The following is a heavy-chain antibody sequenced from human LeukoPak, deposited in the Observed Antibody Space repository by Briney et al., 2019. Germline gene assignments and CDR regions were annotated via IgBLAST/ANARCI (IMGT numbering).Heavy chain of an antibody. CDR2: IYSGGST. CDR1: GFTVSSNY. CDR3: ARGTEVVGATKVDC. Sequence: GGSLRLSCAASGFTVSSNYMSWVRQAPGKGLEWVSVIYSGGSTYYADSVQGGFTISRDKSKNTPLLQMNSRKAEDTAADYFARGTEVVGATKVDCGGQGTLLTVYS. D-gene: IGHD1-26*01. V-gene: IGHV3-53*01. J-gene: IGHJ4*02.